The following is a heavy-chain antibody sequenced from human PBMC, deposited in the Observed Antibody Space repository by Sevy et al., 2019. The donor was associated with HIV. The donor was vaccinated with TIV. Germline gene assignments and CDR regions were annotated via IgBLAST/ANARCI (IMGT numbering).Heavy chain of an antibody. Sequence: SETLSLTCTVSGGSISSYYWSWIRQPAGKGLEWIGRIYTSGSTNYNPSLKSRVTMSVDTSKNQFSLKLSSVTAADTAVYYCARGAIFAVVIISDAFDIWGQGTMVTVSS. D-gene: IGHD3-3*01. CDR2: IYTSGST. CDR1: GGSISSYY. J-gene: IGHJ3*02. CDR3: ARGAIFAVVIISDAFDI. V-gene: IGHV4-4*07.